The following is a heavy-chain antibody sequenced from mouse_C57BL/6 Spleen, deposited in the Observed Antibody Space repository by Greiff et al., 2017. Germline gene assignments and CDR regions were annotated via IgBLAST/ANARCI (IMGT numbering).Heavy chain of an antibody. Sequence: DVMLVESGGGLVKPGGSLKLSCAASGFTFSSYAMSWVRQTPEKRLEWVATISDGGSYTYYPDNVKGRFTISRDNAKNNLYLQMSHLKSEDTAMYYCAREGAYSLYFDYWGQGTTLTVSS. CDR2: ISDGGSYT. J-gene: IGHJ2*01. CDR1: GFTFSSYA. D-gene: IGHD2-10*01. CDR3: AREGAYSLYFDY. V-gene: IGHV5-4*01.